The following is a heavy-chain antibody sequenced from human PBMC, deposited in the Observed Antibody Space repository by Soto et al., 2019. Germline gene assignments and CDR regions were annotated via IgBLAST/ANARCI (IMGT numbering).Heavy chain of an antibody. CDR3: ARDGTLTVAGTYYYYYYMDV. J-gene: IGHJ6*03. V-gene: IGHV3-33*01. Sequence: QVQLVESGGGVVQPGRSLRLSCAASGFTFSSYGMHWVRQAPGKGLEWVAVIWYDGSNKYYADSVKGRFTISRDNSKNTLYLQVNSLRAEDTAVYYCARDGTLTVAGTYYYYYYMDVWGKGTTVTVSS. D-gene: IGHD6-19*01. CDR2: IWYDGSNK. CDR1: GFTFSSYG.